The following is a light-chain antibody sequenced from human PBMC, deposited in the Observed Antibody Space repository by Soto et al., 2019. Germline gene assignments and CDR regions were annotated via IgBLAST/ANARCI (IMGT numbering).Light chain of an antibody. CDR2: DVS. J-gene: IGLJ1*01. V-gene: IGLV2-14*01. CDR1: SSDVGGYNY. Sequence: QSVLTHPASVSASPGQSITISCTGTSSDVGGYNYVSWYQQHPGKAPKFMIYDVSNRPSGVSNRFSGSKSGNTASLTISGLQAEDEVDYYCCSYTTSNTRQIVFGTGTKVTVL. CDR3: CSYTTSNTRQIV.